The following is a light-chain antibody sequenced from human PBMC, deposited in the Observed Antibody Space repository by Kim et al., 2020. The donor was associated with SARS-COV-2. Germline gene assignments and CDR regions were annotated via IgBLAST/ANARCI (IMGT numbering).Light chain of an antibody. CDR2: RDS. J-gene: IGLJ2*01. V-gene: IGLV3-9*01. CDR3: QVWDRSRVV. Sequence: SYELTQPLSVSVVLEQTANITCVENNIGSKNVHWYQQKPGQAPVLVIYRDSDRPSGIPERFSGSNSGNTATLTISRAQAGDEAEYYCQVWDRSRVVFGGGTQLTVL. CDR1: NIGSKN.